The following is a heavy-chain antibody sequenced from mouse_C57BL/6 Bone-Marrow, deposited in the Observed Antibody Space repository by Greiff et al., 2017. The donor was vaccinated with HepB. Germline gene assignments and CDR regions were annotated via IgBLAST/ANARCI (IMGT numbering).Heavy chain of an antibody. CDR3: ARERVSLYYFDY. CDR1: GYTFTSYW. V-gene: IGHV1-59*01. Sequence: QVQLQQSGAELVRPGTSVKLSCKASGYTFTSYWMHWVKQRPGQGLEWIGVIDPSDSYTNYNQKFKGKATLTVDTSSSTAYMQLSSLTSEDSAVYYCARERVSLYYFDYWGQGTTLTVSS. D-gene: IGHD6-2*01. CDR2: IDPSDSYT. J-gene: IGHJ2*01.